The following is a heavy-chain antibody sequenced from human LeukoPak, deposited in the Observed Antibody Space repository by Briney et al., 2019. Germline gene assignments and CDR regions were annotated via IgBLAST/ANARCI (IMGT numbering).Heavy chain of an antibody. Sequence: TSSETLSLTCAVYGGSFSGYYWTWIRQPPGKGLEWIGYIYYSGSTGYNPSLKSRVTISVDTSKNQFSLRLTSVTAADTAVYYCARHGGSNWFHFDYWGQGTLVTVSS. CDR3: ARHGGSNWFHFDY. J-gene: IGHJ4*02. V-gene: IGHV4-59*08. CDR2: IYYSGST. D-gene: IGHD6-13*01. CDR1: GGSFSGYY.